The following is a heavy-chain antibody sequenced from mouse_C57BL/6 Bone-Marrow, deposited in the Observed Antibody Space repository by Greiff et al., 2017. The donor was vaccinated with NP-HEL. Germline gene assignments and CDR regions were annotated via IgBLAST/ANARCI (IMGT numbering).Heavy chain of an antibody. CDR1: GYTFTDYY. CDR3: AAEFITTVVAPHYAMDY. D-gene: IGHD1-1*01. CDR2: IFPGSGST. Sequence: VQLQQSGPELVKPGASVKISCKASGYTFTDYYINWVKQRPGQGLEWIGWIFPGSGSTYYNEKFKGKATLTVDKSSSTAYMLLSSLTSEDSAVYFCAAEFITTVVAPHYAMDYWGQGTSVTVSS. V-gene: IGHV1-75*01. J-gene: IGHJ4*01.